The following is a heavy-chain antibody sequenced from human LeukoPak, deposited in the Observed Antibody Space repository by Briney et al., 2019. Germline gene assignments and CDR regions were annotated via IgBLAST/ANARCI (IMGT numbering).Heavy chain of an antibody. D-gene: IGHD5-18*01. CDR1: GESFSGHF. Sequence: PSETLSLTCAVYGESFSGHFWSWIRQPPGKGLEWIGEINHRGGANYNPSLKSRVTVSLDTSKYQFSLKLSSVTAADTAVYYCARDGYSFGRGFDPWGQGTLVTVSS. CDR3: ARDGYSFGRGFDP. V-gene: IGHV4-34*01. CDR2: INHRGGA. J-gene: IGHJ5*02.